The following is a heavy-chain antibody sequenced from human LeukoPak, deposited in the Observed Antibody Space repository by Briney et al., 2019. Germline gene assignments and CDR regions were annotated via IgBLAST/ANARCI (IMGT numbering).Heavy chain of an antibody. Sequence: GGSLRLSCAASGFTFSSYGMHWVRQAPGKGLEWVAVIWYDGSNQYYADSVKGRFTISRDNSKNTLYLQMNSLRAEDTAVYYCASGVYYFDYWGQGTLVTVSS. J-gene: IGHJ4*02. CDR1: GFTFSSYG. CDR3: ASGVYYFDY. V-gene: IGHV3-33*01. CDR2: IWYDGSNQ. D-gene: IGHD2/OR15-2a*01.